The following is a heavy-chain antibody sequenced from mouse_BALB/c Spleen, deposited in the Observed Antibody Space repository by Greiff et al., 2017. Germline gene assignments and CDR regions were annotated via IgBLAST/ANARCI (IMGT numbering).Heavy chain of an antibody. CDR3: ARDRDYDGDYYAMDY. D-gene: IGHD2-4*01. V-gene: IGHV7-1*02. Sequence: EVMLVESGGGLVQPGGSLRLSCATSGFTFSDFYMEWVRQPPGKRLEWIAASRNKANDYTTEYSASVKGRFIVSRDTSQSILYLQMNALRAEDTAIYYCARDRDYDGDYYAMDYWGQGTSVTVSS. J-gene: IGHJ4*01. CDR1: GFTFSDFY. CDR2: SRNKANDYTT.